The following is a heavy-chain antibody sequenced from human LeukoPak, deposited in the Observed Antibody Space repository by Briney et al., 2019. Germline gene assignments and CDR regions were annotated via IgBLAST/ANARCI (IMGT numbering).Heavy chain of an antibody. Sequence: SETLSLTCTVSGGSISSGDYYWGWIRQPPGKGLEWIGYIYYSGSTYYNPSLKSRVTISVDTSKNQFSLKLSSVTAADMAVYYCAGYYDSSGYYSKKGEYYFDYWGQGTLVTVSS. J-gene: IGHJ4*02. CDR2: IYYSGST. CDR3: AGYYDSSGYYSKKGEYYFDY. D-gene: IGHD3-22*01. V-gene: IGHV4-30-4*08. CDR1: GGSISSGDYY.